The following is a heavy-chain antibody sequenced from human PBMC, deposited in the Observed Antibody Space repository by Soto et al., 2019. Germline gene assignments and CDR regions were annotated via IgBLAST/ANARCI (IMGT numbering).Heavy chain of an antibody. CDR3: ARGDRGVFDL. J-gene: IGHJ3*01. CDR1: GFTFSYYW. D-gene: IGHD1-26*01. CDR2: IHSDGSST. V-gene: IGHV3-74*01. Sequence: EVQLVESGGGLVRPGGSLRLSCAASGFTFSYYWMHWVRQAPGKGLVWVSRIHSDGSSTTYADFVKGRFIISRDNARNTVDLQMNSVRVEDTAVYSCARGDRGVFDLWGQGTVVTVSS.